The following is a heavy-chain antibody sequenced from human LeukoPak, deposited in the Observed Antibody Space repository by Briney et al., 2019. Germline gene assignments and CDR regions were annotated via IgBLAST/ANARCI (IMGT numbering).Heavy chain of an antibody. Sequence: GGSLRLSCAASGFTFSSYAMHWVRQAPGKGLEWVAVISYDGSNKYYADSVKGRFTISRDNSKNTLYLQMNSPRAEDTAVYYCRKVVAFDAFDIWGQGTMVTVSS. V-gene: IGHV3-30-3*01. D-gene: IGHD3-22*01. CDR2: ISYDGSNK. CDR1: GFTFSSYA. J-gene: IGHJ3*02. CDR3: RKVVAFDAFDI.